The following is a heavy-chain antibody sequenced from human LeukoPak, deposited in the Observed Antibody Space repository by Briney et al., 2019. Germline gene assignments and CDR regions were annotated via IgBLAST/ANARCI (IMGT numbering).Heavy chain of an antibody. CDR1: GGSISSYY. J-gene: IGHJ4*02. CDR2: IYYSGST. V-gene: IGHV4-59*01. CDR3: ARLVRGFTYGFDTGFDY. D-gene: IGHD5-18*01. Sequence: SETLSLTCPVSGGSISSYYWSWIRQPPGKGLEGIGYIYYSGSTNYNPSLKSRVTISVDTSKNQFSLKLSSVTAADTAVYYCARLVRGFTYGFDTGFDYWGQGTLVTVSS.